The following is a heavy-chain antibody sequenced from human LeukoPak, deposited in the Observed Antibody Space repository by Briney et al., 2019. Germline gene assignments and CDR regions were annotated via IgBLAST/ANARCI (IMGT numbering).Heavy chain of an antibody. D-gene: IGHD2-8*01. Sequence: QAGGSLRLSCVGSGFSFSSFAMSWVRQAPGKGLEGVSTVSGGGAYTYYADSVKGRFTVSRDDSKSMHFLQMNSLRPEDTALYFCAKRITVSAGYYLDSWGQGTLVTVSS. CDR3: AKRITVSAGYYLDS. V-gene: IGHV3-23*01. CDR1: GFSFSSFA. J-gene: IGHJ4*02. CDR2: VSGGGAYT.